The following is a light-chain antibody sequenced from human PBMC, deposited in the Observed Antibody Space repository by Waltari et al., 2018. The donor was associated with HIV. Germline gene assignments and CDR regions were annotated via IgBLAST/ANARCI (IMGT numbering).Light chain of an antibody. CDR1: SSDVGGYNY. V-gene: IGLV2-8*01. CDR3: SSHAGSKVV. CDR2: DVI. Sequence: QSALTQPPSASGSPGQSVTLSCTGTSSDVGGYNYVSWHQQHPGKAPTLMIYDVIQRPSGVPDRVSGSKSGNTASLTVSGLQPEDEADYYCSSHAGSKVVFGGGTMLTVL. J-gene: IGLJ2*01.